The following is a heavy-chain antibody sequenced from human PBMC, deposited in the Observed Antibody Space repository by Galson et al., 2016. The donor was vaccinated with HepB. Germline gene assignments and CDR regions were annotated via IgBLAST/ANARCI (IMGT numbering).Heavy chain of an antibody. CDR1: GLRFSSYG. CDR2: ISHDGRKK. J-gene: IGHJ4*02. V-gene: IGHV3-30*18. CDR3: AKAKLWFGELLPGD. D-gene: IGHD3-10*01. Sequence: CAASGLRFSSYGMHWVRQAPGKGLEWVAVISHDGRKKYYGDSVQGRFTISRDNSKNTLYLQMNSLRAEDTAVYYCAKAKLWFGELLPGDWGQGTLVIVSS.